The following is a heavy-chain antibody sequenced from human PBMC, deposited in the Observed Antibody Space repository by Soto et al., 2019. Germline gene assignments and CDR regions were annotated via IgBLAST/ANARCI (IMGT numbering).Heavy chain of an antibody. CDR2: INHSGRT. CDR1: GGSFSGYY. V-gene: IGHV4-34*01. Sequence: QVQLQQWGAGLLKPSETLSLTCAVYGGSFSGYYWSGIRQPPGKGLEWLGEINHSGRTNYNPSLTGRVTISVDTSKHQFSLKLSSVTAADTAVYYCARGGVKNYYDSSGYQEAPPWFDPWGQGTLVTVSS. D-gene: IGHD3-22*01. J-gene: IGHJ5*02. CDR3: ARGGVKNYYDSSGYQEAPPWFDP.